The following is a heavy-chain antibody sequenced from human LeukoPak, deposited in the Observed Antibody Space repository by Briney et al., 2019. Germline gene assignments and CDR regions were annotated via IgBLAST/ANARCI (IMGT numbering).Heavy chain of an antibody. V-gene: IGHV4-4*07. J-gene: IGHJ4*02. CDR1: GRSLSLYH. D-gene: IGHD1-26*01. CDR2: IYSSGSP. CDR3: GGDRVGAMDFDY. Sequence: SETLSLTCSVSGRSLSLYHWSGLRQPAGKGLEWIGRIYSSGSPIYNPSLKSRVTISGDKSKNQLSLKLSSVTAADTAVYYCGGDRVGAMDFDYWGQGTLVTVSS.